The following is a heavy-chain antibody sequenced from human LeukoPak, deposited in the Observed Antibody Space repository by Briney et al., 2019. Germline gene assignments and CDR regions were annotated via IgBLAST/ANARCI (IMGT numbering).Heavy chain of an antibody. CDR1: GGSFSGYY. V-gene: IGHV4-34*01. CDR3: AILGYSYGSC. J-gene: IGHJ4*02. CDR2: INHSGST. Sequence: SETLSLTYAVYGGSFSGYYWSWIRQPPGKGLEWIGEINHSGSTNYNPSLKSRVTISVDTSKNQFSLKLSSVTAADTAVYYCAILGYSYGSCWGQGTLVTVSS. D-gene: IGHD5-18*01.